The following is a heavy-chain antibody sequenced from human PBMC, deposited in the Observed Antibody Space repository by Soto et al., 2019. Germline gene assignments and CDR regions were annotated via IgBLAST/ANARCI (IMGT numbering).Heavy chain of an antibody. J-gene: IGHJ4*02. CDR3: ARGSGIVVVMD. D-gene: IGHD2-15*01. CDR1: GYTFTSYY. V-gene: IGHV1-46*03. Sequence: GASVKVSCKASGYTFTSYYMHWVRQAPGQGLEWMGIINPNGGTTNYAQKFQGRVTMTRDTSTSTVYMELSSLRFEDTAVYYCARGSGIVVVMDWGQGTLVTVSS. CDR2: INPNGGTT.